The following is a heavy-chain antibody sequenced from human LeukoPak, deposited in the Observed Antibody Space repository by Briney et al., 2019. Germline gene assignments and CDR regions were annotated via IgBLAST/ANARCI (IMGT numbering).Heavy chain of an antibody. Sequence: GGSLRLSCAASGFTFSRYGMHWVRQAPGKGLEWVAVISYDGSNKYYADSVKGRFTISRDNSKNTLYLQMNSLRAEDTAVYYCAKDFWEMSTTDYWGQGILVTVSS. D-gene: IGHD5-24*01. CDR1: GFTFSRYG. J-gene: IGHJ4*02. CDR2: ISYDGSNK. CDR3: AKDFWEMSTTDY. V-gene: IGHV3-30*18.